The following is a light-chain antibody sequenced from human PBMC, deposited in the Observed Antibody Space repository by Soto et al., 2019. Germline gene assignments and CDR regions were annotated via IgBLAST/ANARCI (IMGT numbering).Light chain of an antibody. J-gene: IGKJ4*01. V-gene: IGKV3-15*01. CDR3: QQYYNWAPLT. CDR2: NTY. Sequence: EIVMTQSPATLSVSPGERATLSCRASQSISSSLAWYQQKPGQAPRLLIYNTYTRATDIPARFSGSGSGTEFTLNISSLQSEDFAVYFCQQYYNWAPLTFGGGTKVEIK. CDR1: QSISSS.